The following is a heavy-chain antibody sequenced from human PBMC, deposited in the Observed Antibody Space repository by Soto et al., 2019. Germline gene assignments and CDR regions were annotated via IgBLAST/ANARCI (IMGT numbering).Heavy chain of an antibody. Sequence: QVQLVQSGAEVKKPGSSVKVSCKASGGTFSSYAISWVRQAPGQGLEWLGGIIPIFGTANYAQKFQGRVTITADKSTSTAYMELSSLRSEDTAVYYCASHEYSSSELDSSGQTGGQGTLVTVSS. CDR2: IIPIFGTA. D-gene: IGHD6-6*01. V-gene: IGHV1-69*06. J-gene: IGHJ4*02. CDR1: GGTFSSYA. CDR3: ASHEYSSSELDSSGQT.